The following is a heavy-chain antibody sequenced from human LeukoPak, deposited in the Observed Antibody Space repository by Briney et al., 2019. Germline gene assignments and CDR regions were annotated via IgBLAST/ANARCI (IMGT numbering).Heavy chain of an antibody. D-gene: IGHD3-22*01. CDR1: GYTFTSYG. CDR3: ARSGRYYYDSSGYYYFDY. V-gene: IGHV1-18*01. CDR2: ISAYNGNT. Sequence: ASVKVSCKASGYTFTSYGISWVRQAPGQGLEWMGWISAYNGNTNYAQKLQGRVTMTTDTSTSTAYMELRSLRSDDTAVYYCARSGRYYYDSSGYYYFDYWGQGTLVTVSS. J-gene: IGHJ4*02.